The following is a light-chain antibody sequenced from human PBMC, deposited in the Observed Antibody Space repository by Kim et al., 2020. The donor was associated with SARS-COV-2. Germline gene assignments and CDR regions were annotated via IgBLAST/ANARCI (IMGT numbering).Light chain of an antibody. V-gene: IGKV4-1*01. J-gene: IGKJ1*01. CDR1: RSVFYSYNNKNL. CDR2: WAT. Sequence: RTTNRCKTRRSVFYSYNNKNLLAWYQQKPGQPPQLIIYWATTREAGVPGRSSGSGWGKDFTLTISSLQAEDVAVYYCQQHYRTRTFGQGTKVDIK. CDR3: QQHYRTRT.